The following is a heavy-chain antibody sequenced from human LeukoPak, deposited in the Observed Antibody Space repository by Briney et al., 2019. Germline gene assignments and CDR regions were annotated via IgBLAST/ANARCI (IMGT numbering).Heavy chain of an antibody. J-gene: IGHJ4*02. CDR3: ARYTVARRYFDY. V-gene: IGHV4-39*07. Sequence: SETLSLTCTVSGGSISSSSYYWGWIRQPPGKGLEWIGSIYYSGSTYYNPSLKSRVTISVDTSKNQFSLKLSSVTAADTAVYYCARYTVARRYFDYWGQGTLVTVSS. CDR2: IYYSGST. D-gene: IGHD6-19*01. CDR1: GGSISSSSYY.